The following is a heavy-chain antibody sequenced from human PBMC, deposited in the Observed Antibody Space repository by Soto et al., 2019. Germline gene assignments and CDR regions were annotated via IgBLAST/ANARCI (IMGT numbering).Heavy chain of an antibody. CDR2: IWYDGSNK. CDR3: ATDIVVVPAAMPSLDY. CDR1: GFTFSSYG. D-gene: IGHD2-2*01. J-gene: IGHJ4*02. V-gene: IGHV3-33*01. Sequence: GGSLRLSCAASGFTFSSYGMHWVRQAPGKGLEWVAVIWYDGSNKYYADSVKGRFTISRDNSKNTLYLQMNSLRAEDTAVYYCATDIVVVPAAMPSLDYWGQGTLVTVSS.